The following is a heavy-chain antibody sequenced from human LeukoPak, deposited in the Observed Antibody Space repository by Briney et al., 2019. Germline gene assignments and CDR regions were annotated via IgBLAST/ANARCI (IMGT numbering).Heavy chain of an antibody. CDR1: GYTFSSYD. Sequence: ASVKVSCKASGYTFSSYDMNWVRQAPGQGLEWMGWINPNTGNPTYAQGFAGRFVFSLDTSVSTTYLQISSPKAEDTAVYYCARAYQRLGGLSFPDQWGQGTLVSVSS. V-gene: IGHV7-4-1*02. CDR3: ARAYQRLGGLSFPDQ. CDR2: INPNTGNP. J-gene: IGHJ5*02. D-gene: IGHD3-16*02.